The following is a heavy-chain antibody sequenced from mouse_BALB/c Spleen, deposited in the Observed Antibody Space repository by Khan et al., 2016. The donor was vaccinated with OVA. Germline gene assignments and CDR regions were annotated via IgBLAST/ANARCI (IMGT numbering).Heavy chain of an antibody. Sequence: QIQLVQSGPELKKPGETVKISCKASGYTFKNHGMNWVKQAPGEGLKWMGWINTYTGEPTYVEDFKGRFAFSLETSASTAYLQINNLKNEDTATYFGSRPPFFSYVMVYWGQGTSVTVSS. J-gene: IGHJ4*01. CDR2: INTYTGEP. CDR3: SRPPFFSYVMVY. V-gene: IGHV9-3-1*01. CDR1: GYTFKNHG.